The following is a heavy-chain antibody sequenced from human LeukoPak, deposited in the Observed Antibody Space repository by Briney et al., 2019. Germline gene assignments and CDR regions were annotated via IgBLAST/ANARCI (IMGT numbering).Heavy chain of an antibody. Sequence: GSSVKVSCKASGGTFSSYAISWVRQAPGQGLEWMGGIIPIFGTANYAQKFQGRVTITADESTGTAYMELSSLRSEDTAVYYCARGDIAAAGTSTPADYWGQGTLVTVSS. J-gene: IGHJ4*02. D-gene: IGHD6-13*01. CDR2: IIPIFGTA. CDR1: GGTFSSYA. CDR3: ARGDIAAAGTSTPADY. V-gene: IGHV1-69*01.